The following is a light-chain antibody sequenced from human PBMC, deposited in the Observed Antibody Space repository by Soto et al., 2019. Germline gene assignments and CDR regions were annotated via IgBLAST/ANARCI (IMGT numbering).Light chain of an antibody. J-gene: IGKJ2*01. CDR2: WAS. CDR3: QQFYTTPYP. Sequence: DIVMTQSPDSLAVSLGERATINCKSSQTLLYSSNNKNYLVWYQHKPGQPPKLLISWASTRESGVPDRFSGSGSGTDFTLTISSLQAEDVAVYYCQQFYTTPYPFGQGTKLEIK. V-gene: IGKV4-1*01. CDR1: QTLLYSSNNKNY.